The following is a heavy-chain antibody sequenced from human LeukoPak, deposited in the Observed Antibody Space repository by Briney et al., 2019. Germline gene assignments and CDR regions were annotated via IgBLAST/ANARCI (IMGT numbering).Heavy chain of an antibody. V-gene: IGHV3-48*03. CDR1: GFTFSSYE. J-gene: IGHJ5*02. CDR3: AKDGYYGSGVNWFDP. Sequence: QPGGSLRLSCAASGFTFSSYEMNWVRQAPGKGLEWVSYISSSGSTIYYADSVKGRFTISRDNAKNSLYLQMDSLRAEDTALYYCAKDGYYGSGVNWFDPWGQGTLVTVSS. D-gene: IGHD3-10*01. CDR2: ISSSGSTI.